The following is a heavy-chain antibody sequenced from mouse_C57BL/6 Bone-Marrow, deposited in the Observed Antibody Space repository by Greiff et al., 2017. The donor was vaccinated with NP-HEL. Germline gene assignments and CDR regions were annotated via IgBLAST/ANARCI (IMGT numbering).Heavy chain of an antibody. D-gene: IGHD2-10*01. CDR3: ARGAYRRFAY. J-gene: IGHJ3*01. CDR1: GFTFSSYA. V-gene: IGHV5-4*03. CDR2: ISDGGSYT. Sequence: EVKLVESGGGLVKPGGSLKLSCAASGFTFSSYAMSWVRQTPEKRLEWVATISDGGSYTYYPDNVKGRFTISRDNAKNNLYLQMSHLKSEDTAMYCCARGAYRRFAYWGQGTLVTVSA.